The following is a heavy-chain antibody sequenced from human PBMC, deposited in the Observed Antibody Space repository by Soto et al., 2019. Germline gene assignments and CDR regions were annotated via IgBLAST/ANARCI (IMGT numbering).Heavy chain of an antibody. CDR1: GFTFSSYW. Sequence: PGGSLRLSCAASGFTFSSYWMHWVRQAPGKGLVWVSRINSDGSSTSYADSVKGRFTISRDNAKNTLYLQMNSLRAEDTAVHYCARVGRVIRDAFDIWGQGTMVTVSS. V-gene: IGHV3-74*01. D-gene: IGHD3-16*02. J-gene: IGHJ3*02. CDR3: ARVGRVIRDAFDI. CDR2: INSDGSST.